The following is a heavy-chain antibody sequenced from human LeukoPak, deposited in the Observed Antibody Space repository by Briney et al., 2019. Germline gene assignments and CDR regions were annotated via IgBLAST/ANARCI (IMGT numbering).Heavy chain of an antibody. CDR2: IRPDGDRT. D-gene: IGHD6-19*01. V-gene: IGHV3-23*01. Sequence: PGGSLTLSWAASGFTFSTYAITWVRQGPGKGLEWVSAIRPDGDRTYYANSVRGRFTISRDNSKDTVYLQINGLRVEDTAVYYCAREQSGTRGWYTVDYWGQGTLVTVSS. CDR1: GFTFSTYA. J-gene: IGHJ4*02. CDR3: AREQSGTRGWYTVDY.